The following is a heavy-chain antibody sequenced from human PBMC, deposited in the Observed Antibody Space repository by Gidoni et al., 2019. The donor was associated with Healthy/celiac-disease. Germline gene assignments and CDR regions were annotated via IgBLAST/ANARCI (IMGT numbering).Heavy chain of an antibody. CDR1: GFTFRSYG. CDR2: IWYDGSNK. Sequence: QVQLVESGGGVVQPGRSLRLSCAASGFTFRSYGMHWVRQAPGKGLEWVAVIWYDGSNKYYADSVKGRLTISRDNSKNTLYLQMNSLRAEDTAVYYCARDGEITIFGVANDAFDIWGQGTMVTVSS. D-gene: IGHD3-3*01. J-gene: IGHJ3*02. V-gene: IGHV3-33*01. CDR3: ARDGEITIFGVANDAFDI.